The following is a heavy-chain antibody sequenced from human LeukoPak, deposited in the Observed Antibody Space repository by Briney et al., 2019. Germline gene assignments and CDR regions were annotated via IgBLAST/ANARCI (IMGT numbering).Heavy chain of an antibody. D-gene: IGHD3-10*01. J-gene: IGHJ3*02. V-gene: IGHV1-69*04. CDR1: EGTFSSYT. CDR3: AREGTQVTMVRGVIGI. Sequence: SVKVSCKASEGTFSSYTISWVRQAPGQGLEWMGRIIPILGIANYAQKFQGRVTITADKSTSTAYMELSSLRSEDTAVYYCAREGTQVTMVRGVIGIWGQGTMVTVSS. CDR2: IIPILGIA.